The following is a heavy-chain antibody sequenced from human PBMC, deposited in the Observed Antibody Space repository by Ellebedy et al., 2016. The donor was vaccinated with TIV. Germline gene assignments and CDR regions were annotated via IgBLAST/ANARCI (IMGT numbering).Heavy chain of an antibody. Sequence: GESLKISCATSGFTFSNYPMNWVCQAPGKGLEWVSTISGSGDTTYYADSVRGRFSISSDNSKNTVFLEMNSLRAEDTATYYCTRRAGGWGHFDYWGQGTLVTVSS. CDR1: GFTFSNYP. D-gene: IGHD2-8*02. V-gene: IGHV3-23*01. CDR2: ISGSGDTT. CDR3: TRRAGGWGHFDY. J-gene: IGHJ4*02.